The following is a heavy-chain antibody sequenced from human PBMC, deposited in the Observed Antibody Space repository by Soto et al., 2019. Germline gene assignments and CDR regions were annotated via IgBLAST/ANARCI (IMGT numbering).Heavy chain of an antibody. J-gene: IGHJ4*02. CDR1: GFTFSSYA. Sequence: GGSLRLSCAASGFTFSSYAMSWVRQAPGKGLEWVSAISGGGGSTYYTDSVKGRFTISRDNSKNTLYLQMNSLRAEDTAVYYCMIGYCSIKNCQIPLFAFDYCGQRTLVPVSS. D-gene: IGHD2-2*01. CDR2: ISGGGGST. CDR3: MIGYCSIKNCQIPLFAFDY. V-gene: IGHV3-23*01.